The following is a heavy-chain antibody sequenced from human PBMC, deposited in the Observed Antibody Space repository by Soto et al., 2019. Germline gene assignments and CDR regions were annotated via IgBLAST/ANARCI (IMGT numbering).Heavy chain of an antibody. V-gene: IGHV3-74*01. D-gene: IGHD3-16*01. CDR1: GFTFSSYW. CDR3: ARVGQGAWYFDL. CDR2: INPDGRVT. Sequence: EVQLVESGGGLVQPAGSLTLSCAASGFTFSSYWMHWVRQVPGKGVVWVSRINPDGRVTNYADSVKGRFTISRDNAKSTLYLQMNSLRPEDTAVYYCARVGQGAWYFDLWGRGTLVTVSS. J-gene: IGHJ2*01.